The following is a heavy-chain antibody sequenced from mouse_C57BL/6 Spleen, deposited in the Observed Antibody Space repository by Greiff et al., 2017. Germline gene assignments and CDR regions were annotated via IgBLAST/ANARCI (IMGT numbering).Heavy chain of an antibody. J-gene: IGHJ3*01. Sequence: QVHVKQPGAELVRPGSSVKLSCKASGYTFTSYWMHWVKQRPIQGLEWIGNIDPSDSETHYNQKFKDKATLTVDKSSSTAYMQLSSLPSEDSAVYYCARSPRDSGFAYWGQGTLVTVSA. D-gene: IGHD3-3*01. CDR1: GYTFTSYW. V-gene: IGHV1-52*01. CDR2: IDPSDSET. CDR3: ARSPRDSGFAY.